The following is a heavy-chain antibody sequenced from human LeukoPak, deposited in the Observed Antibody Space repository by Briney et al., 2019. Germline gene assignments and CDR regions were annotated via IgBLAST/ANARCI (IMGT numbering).Heavy chain of an antibody. J-gene: IGHJ4*02. CDR2: IYYSGST. Sequence: SETLSLTCTVSGGSISSSSYYWGWIRQPPGKGLEWIGSIYYSGSTYYNPSLKSRVTISVDTSNNQFSLKLSSVTAADTAVYYCARQEGLRYYYGSGSYYKDWGQGTLVTVSS. D-gene: IGHD3-10*01. CDR1: GGSISSSSYY. V-gene: IGHV4-39*01. CDR3: ARQEGLRYYYGSGSYYKD.